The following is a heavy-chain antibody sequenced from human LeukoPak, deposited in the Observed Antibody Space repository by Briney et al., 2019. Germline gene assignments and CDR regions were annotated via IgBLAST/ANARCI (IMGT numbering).Heavy chain of an antibody. D-gene: IGHD6-19*01. CDR1: EGTFTNYA. CDR3: ARVTSQWLVLSGY. J-gene: IGHJ4*02. Sequence: GASVKVSCKASEGTFTNYAINWVRQAPGQGLEWMGRIIPILGIPHYSQKFQGRVTLTADRSTSTMYLEVTSLRFDDTAVYYCARVTSQWLVLSGYWGQGTLVTVSS. CDR2: IIPILGIP. V-gene: IGHV1-69*04.